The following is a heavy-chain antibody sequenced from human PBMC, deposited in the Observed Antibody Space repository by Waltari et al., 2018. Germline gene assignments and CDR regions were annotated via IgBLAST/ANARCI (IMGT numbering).Heavy chain of an antibody. J-gene: IGHJ3*02. D-gene: IGHD6-13*01. Sequence: QVQLQESGPGLVKPSETLSLTCAVSGYSISSGYYWGWIRQPPGKGLEWIGSIYHSGSTYYNPSLKSRVTISVDTSKNQFSLKLSSVTAADTAVYYCARSYSSNTDAFDIWGQGTMVTVSS. CDR2: IYHSGST. CDR1: GYSISSGYY. CDR3: ARSYSSNTDAFDI. V-gene: IGHV4-38-2*01.